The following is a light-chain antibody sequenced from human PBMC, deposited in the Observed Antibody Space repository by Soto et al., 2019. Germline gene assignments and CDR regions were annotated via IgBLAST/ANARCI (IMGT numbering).Light chain of an antibody. V-gene: IGKV3-20*01. CDR3: QQYSDSPLT. J-gene: IGKJ4*01. CDR1: QTVRTNY. Sequence: EIVLTQSPGTLSLSPGERATLSCRASQTVRTNYLAWFQHKPGQAPRLLIYGASSRATGIPDRFGGSGSGTDFTLTINRLETEGFAVYFCQQYSDSPLTFGGGTKVEIK. CDR2: GAS.